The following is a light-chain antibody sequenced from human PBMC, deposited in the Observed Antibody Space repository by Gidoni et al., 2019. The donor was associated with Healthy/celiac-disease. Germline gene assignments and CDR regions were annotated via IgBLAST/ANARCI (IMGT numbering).Light chain of an antibody. CDR1: QGVSSY. V-gene: IGKV3D-11*01. J-gene: IGKJ3*01. Sequence: EMVLTQSPATLSLSPGERATLSCRASQGVSSYLAWYQQKPGQAPRLLIYDASTRATGIPARFSGSGPGTDFTLTISSLEPEDFAVYYCQQRSSWPFTFXPXTKVDIK. CDR2: DAS. CDR3: QQRSSWPFT.